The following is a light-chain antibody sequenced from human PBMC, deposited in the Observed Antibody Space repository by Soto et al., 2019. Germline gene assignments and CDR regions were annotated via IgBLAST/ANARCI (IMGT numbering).Light chain of an antibody. CDR3: QQYSSWLWT. CDR2: GAS. V-gene: IGKV3-15*01. CDR1: QSIGTK. J-gene: IGKJ1*01. Sequence: IVMTQSPATLSVSPGERATLSCRASQSIGTKLAWYQQTPGQAPRLLIYGASNRATGVPARFSGSVSGTDFSLTISSLQSEDFAVYYCQQYSSWLWTFGQGTKVDIK.